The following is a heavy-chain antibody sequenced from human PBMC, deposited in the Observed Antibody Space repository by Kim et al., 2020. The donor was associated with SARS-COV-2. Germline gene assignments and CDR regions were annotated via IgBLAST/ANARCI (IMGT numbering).Heavy chain of an antibody. CDR2: ST. D-gene: IGHD3-10*01. Sequence: STGHADSGKGRFTISKDHAKNTVYLQMSSLRADDTAVYYCARDSGRIVDYWGQGTLVTVSS. J-gene: IGHJ4*02. CDR3: ARDSGRIVDY. V-gene: IGHV3-74*01.